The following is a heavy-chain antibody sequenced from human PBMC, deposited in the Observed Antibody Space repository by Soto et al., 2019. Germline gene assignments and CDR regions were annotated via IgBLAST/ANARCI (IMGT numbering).Heavy chain of an antibody. CDR3: ARGFYLTGYYYYYYMDV. D-gene: IGHD3-9*01. CDR1: GYTFTSYD. J-gene: IGHJ6*03. V-gene: IGHV1-8*01. Sequence: ASVKVSCKASGYTFTSYDINWVRQATGQGLEWMGWMNPNSGNTGYAQKFQGRVTMTRNTSISTAYMELSSLRSEDTAVYYCARGFYLTGYYYYYYMDVWGKGTTVTVSS. CDR2: MNPNSGNT.